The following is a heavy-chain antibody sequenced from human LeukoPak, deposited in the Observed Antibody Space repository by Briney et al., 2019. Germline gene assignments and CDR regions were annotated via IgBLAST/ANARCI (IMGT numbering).Heavy chain of an antibody. CDR2: INSDGSST. D-gene: IGHD3-10*01. CDR3: ARENTMIRGVPRAFDI. Sequence: GGSLRLSCAASGFTFSSYWMHWVRQAPGKGLVWVSRINSDGSSTSYADSVKGRFTISRDNAKNTLYLQMNSLRAEDTAVYYCARENTMIRGVPRAFDIWGQGTMVTVSS. CDR1: GFTFSSYW. V-gene: IGHV3-74*01. J-gene: IGHJ3*02.